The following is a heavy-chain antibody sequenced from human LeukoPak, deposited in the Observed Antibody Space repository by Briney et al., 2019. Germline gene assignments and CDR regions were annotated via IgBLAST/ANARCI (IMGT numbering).Heavy chain of an antibody. V-gene: IGHV1-24*01. CDR2: FDPENGET. J-gene: IGHJ4*02. CDR1: GYTLTELS. D-gene: IGHD6-13*01. CDR3: ATDAPRQSKLAAPRATY. Sequence: ASVKVSCTVSGYTLTELSMHWVRQAPGKGFEWMGSFDPENGETIFAQKFQGRVTMTDDTSTDTAFMELSRLRSEDTAVYSCATDAPRQSKLAAPRATYWGQGTLVTVSS.